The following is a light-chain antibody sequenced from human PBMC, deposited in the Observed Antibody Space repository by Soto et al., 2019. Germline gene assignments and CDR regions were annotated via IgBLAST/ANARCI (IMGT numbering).Light chain of an antibody. J-gene: IGLJ1*01. V-gene: IGLV2-14*01. CDR2: HVS. Sequence: QSVLTQPASVSGSPGQSITISCTGSSSDVGGYNYVSWYQQHPGKAPKLMIYHVSNRPSGISSRFSGSKSGNTASLTISGLQAEDEADYYCSSYTSSTTYVFGTGTKLTVL. CDR3: SSYTSSTTYV. CDR1: SSDVGGYNY.